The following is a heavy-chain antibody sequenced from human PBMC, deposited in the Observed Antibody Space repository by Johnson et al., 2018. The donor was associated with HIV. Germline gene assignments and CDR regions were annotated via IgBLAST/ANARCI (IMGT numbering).Heavy chain of an antibody. CDR3: ARDTGGYCSGNSCFMGDAFDI. J-gene: IGHJ3*02. D-gene: IGHD2-15*01. CDR2: ISSSGSTI. V-gene: IGHV3-48*01. CDR1: GFTFSSYG. Sequence: VQLVESGGGVVQPGGSLRLSCAASGFTFSSYGMHWIRQAPGKGLEWVSYISSSGSTIYYADSVKGRFTISRDNSKNTLYLQMNSLRAEDTAMYYCARDTGGYCSGNSCFMGDAFDIWGQGTMVTVSS.